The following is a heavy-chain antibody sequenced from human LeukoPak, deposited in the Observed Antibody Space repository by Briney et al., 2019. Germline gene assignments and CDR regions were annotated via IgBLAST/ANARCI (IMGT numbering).Heavy chain of an antibody. CDR2: IIPIFGTA. CDR1: GGTFSSYA. CDR3: ARDQGYIAVAGTDAFDI. D-gene: IGHD6-19*01. J-gene: IGHJ3*02. V-gene: IGHV1-69*13. Sequence: SVKVSCKASGGTFSSYAISWVRQAPGQGLEWMGGIIPIFGTANYAQKFQGRVTITADESTSTAYMELSSLGSEDTAVYYCARDQGYIAVAGTDAFDIWGQGTMVTVSS.